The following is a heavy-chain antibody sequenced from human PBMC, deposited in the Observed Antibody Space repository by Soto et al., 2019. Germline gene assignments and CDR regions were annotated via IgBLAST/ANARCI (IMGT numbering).Heavy chain of an antibody. CDR1: GYTFTSYG. V-gene: IGHV1-18*01. Sequence: ASVKGSCKASGYTFTSYGISWVRQAPGEGLEGMGWISAYNGNTNYAQKLQGRVTMTTDTSTSTAYMELRSLRSDDKAGDYCGRDPLPSLVGATSGGWFDPWGQGTLVTVSS. CDR3: GRDPLPSLVGATSGGWFDP. J-gene: IGHJ5*02. D-gene: IGHD1-26*01. CDR2: ISAYNGNT.